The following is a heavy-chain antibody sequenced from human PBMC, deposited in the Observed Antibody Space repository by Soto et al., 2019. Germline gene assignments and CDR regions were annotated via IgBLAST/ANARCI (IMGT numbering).Heavy chain of an antibody. V-gene: IGHV3-23*01. J-gene: IGHJ4*02. Sequence: PGGSLRLSCVASGFSFSSYGMTWVRQAPGKGLEWVSFSSATGAGTYYADSMKGRLTISRDNSKNTLYLQMTSLRADDTAVYYCAKDRRAGGNYGFYSDFWGQGALVTVSS. CDR3: AKDRRAGGNYGFYSDF. CDR1: GFSFSSYG. D-gene: IGHD1-7*01. CDR2: SSATGAGT.